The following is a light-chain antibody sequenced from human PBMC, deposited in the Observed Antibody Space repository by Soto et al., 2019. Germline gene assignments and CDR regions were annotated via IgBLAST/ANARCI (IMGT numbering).Light chain of an antibody. Sequence: QSVLTQPASVSGSPGQSITISCTGTSSDVGGYNYVSWYQQHPGKAPNLVIYEVSNRPSGVSNRFSGSKSGNTASLTISGLQAEDEADYYCSSYTSGSTWVFGGGTQLTVL. CDR2: EVS. V-gene: IGLV2-14*01. J-gene: IGLJ3*02. CDR1: SSDVGGYNY. CDR3: SSYTSGSTWV.